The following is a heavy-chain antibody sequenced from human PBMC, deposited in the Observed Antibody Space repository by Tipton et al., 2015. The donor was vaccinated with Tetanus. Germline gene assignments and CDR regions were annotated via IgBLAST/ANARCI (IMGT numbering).Heavy chain of an antibody. J-gene: IGHJ6*02. CDR3: ARVVRDYYYGMDV. CDR1: GFTFTDYW. D-gene: IGHD3-22*01. Sequence: SLRLSCAASGFTFTDYWMHWVRQAPGKGLEWISYIGSFSRTINYADSVRGRFTTFRDNAKSSLYLQMSRLRAEDTAVYYCARVVRDYYYGMDVWGQGTTVTVSS. V-gene: IGHV3-48*01. CDR2: IGSFSRTI.